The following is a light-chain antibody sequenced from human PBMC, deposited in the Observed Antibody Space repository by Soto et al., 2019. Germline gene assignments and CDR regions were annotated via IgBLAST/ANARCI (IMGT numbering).Light chain of an antibody. V-gene: IGKV3-15*01. Sequence: EIVMTQSPATLSVSPGERATLSCRASQSVSISLAWYQQKPGQAPRLLIYGASSRVTGIPARFSGSGSGTEFTLTISSVQSEDFAVYYCQQYDNWPRTFGQGTKVEIK. CDR1: QSVSIS. CDR3: QQYDNWPRT. CDR2: GAS. J-gene: IGKJ1*01.